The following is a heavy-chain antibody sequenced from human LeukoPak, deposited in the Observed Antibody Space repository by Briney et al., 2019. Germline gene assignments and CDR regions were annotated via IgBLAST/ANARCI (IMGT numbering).Heavy chain of an antibody. CDR1: GFTVNSNH. V-gene: IGHV3-53*01. D-gene: IGHD3-10*01. CDR2: IYSGGTT. J-gene: IGHJ5*02. Sequence: GGSLRLSCAASGFTVNSNHWSWVRQAPGKGLEWVSVIYSGGTTYYADSVKGRFTFSRDNSKNMLHLQMNSLRAEDTAVYYCARGFNRGFDPWGQGTLVIVSS. CDR3: ARGFNRGFDP.